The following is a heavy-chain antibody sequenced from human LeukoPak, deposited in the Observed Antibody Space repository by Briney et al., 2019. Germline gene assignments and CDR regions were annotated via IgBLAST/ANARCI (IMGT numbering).Heavy chain of an antibody. D-gene: IGHD3-9*01. CDR3: ARDQYYDILTGYS. J-gene: IGHJ4*02. CDR2: ISAYNGNT. V-gene: IGHV1-18*01. CDR1: GYTFTSYG. Sequence: GASVKVSCKASGYTFTSYGISWVRQAPGQGLEWMGWISAYNGNTNYAQKLQGRVTITTDTSTRTAYMELRSLRSDDTAVYYCARDQYYDILTGYSWGQGTLVTVSS.